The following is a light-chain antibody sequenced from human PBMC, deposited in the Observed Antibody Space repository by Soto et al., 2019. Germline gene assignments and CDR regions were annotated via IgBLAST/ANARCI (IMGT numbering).Light chain of an antibody. CDR2: LNSDGSH. Sequence: QPVLTQSPSASAPLGASVKLTCTLSSGHSSYAIAWHQQQPEKGPRYLMKLNSDGSHSKGDGIPDRFSGSSSGAERYLTISSLQSEDEADYFCQTWDTDIHVVFGGGTKLTVL. J-gene: IGLJ2*01. CDR3: QTWDTDIHVV. V-gene: IGLV4-69*01. CDR1: SGHSSYA.